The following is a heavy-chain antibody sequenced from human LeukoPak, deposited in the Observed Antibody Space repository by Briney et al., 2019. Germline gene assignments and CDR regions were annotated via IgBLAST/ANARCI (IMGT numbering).Heavy chain of an antibody. V-gene: IGHV4-34*01. D-gene: IGHD6-19*01. J-gene: IGHJ5*02. CDR3: ARGRPPGYSSGWYWNWFDP. CDR1: SGSFSGYY. CDR2: INHSGST. Sequence: SETLSLTCAVYSGSFSGYYWSWIRQPPGKGLEWIGEINHSGSTNYNPSLKSRVTISVDTSKNQFSLKLSSVTAADTAVYYCARGRPPGYSSGWYWNWFDPWGQGTLVTVSS.